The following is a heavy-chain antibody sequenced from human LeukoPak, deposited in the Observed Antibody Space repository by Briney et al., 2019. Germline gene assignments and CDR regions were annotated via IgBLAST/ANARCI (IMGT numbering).Heavy chain of an antibody. D-gene: IGHD6-19*01. CDR3: ARESLFRAVAGRPAPFDS. CDR1: GGSISSYY. V-gene: IGHV4-4*07. CDR2: IYTSGST. J-gene: IGHJ4*02. Sequence: SETLSLTCTVSGGSISSYYWSWIRQPAGKGLEWIGRIYTSGSTNHNPSLKSRVTMSVDTFKSQFSLKLSSVTAADTAVYYCARESLFRAVAGRPAPFDSWGQGTLVTVSS.